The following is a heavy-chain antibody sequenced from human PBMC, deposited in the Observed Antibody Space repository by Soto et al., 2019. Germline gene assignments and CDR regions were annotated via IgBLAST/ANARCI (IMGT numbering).Heavy chain of an antibody. V-gene: IGHV4-4*02. Sequence: QVQLQESGPGLVKPSGTLSLTCGVSGGSIRSNKWWSWVRQPPGKGLEWIGEIYHSGSTNYNPSLRSXXTXSXXKSKNQFSLKLNSVTAADTAVYYCARWGDWMQQVLWGQGTLVTVSS. CDR3: ARWGDWMQQVL. D-gene: IGHD5-18*01. J-gene: IGHJ4*02. CDR2: IYHSGST. CDR1: GGSIRSNKW.